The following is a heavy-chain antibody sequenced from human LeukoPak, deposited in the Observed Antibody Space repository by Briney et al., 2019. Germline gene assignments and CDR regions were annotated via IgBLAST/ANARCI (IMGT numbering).Heavy chain of an antibody. V-gene: IGHV1-18*01. Sequence: ASAKVSCKASGYMFAVFGITWVRQAPGQGLEWMGSIRVHNGDTNYAQKFQGRLTMTTDTSATTAYMELRSLKSDDTAVYYCARDRYDVGVAFDFWGQGTMVTVSS. CDR3: ARDRYDVGVAFDF. D-gene: IGHD3-9*01. CDR1: GYMFAVFG. CDR2: IRVHNGDT. J-gene: IGHJ3*01.